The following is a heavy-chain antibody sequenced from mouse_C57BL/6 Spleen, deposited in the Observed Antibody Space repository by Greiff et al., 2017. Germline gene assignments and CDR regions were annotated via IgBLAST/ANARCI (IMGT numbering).Heavy chain of an antibody. J-gene: IGHJ4*01. CDR2: IRSKSNNYAT. D-gene: IGHD2-4*01. V-gene: IGHV10-1*01. Sequence: EVKVEESGGGLVQPKGSLKLSCAASGFSFNTYAMNWVRQAPGKGLEWVARIRSKSNNYATYYADSVKDRFTISRDDSESMLYLQMNNLKTEDTAMYYCVRGLRDYAMDYWGQGTSVTVSS. CDR3: VRGLRDYAMDY. CDR1: GFSFNTYA.